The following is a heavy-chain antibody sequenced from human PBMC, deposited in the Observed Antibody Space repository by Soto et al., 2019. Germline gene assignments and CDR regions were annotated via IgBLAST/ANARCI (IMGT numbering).Heavy chain of an antibody. CDR1: GYTFTGYY. D-gene: IGHD5-12*01. J-gene: IGHJ1*01. CDR3: SSDPSHSGYEH. CDR2: INPNSGGT. Sequence: QVQLVQSGAEVKKPGASVKVSCKASGYTFTGYYMHWVRQAPGQGLEWMGWINPNSGGTNYAQKFQGWVTMTRETSSSTGYMALRRLRTDDAAVYYGSSDPSHSGYEHRGQGTLVTGAS. V-gene: IGHV1-2*04.